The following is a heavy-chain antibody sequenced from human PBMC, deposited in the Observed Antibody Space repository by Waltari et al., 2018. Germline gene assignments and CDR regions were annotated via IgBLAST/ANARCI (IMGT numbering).Heavy chain of an antibody. CDR3: AKDGSASRLVRYYLDS. CDR2: RWYDGSYK. J-gene: IGHJ4*02. Sequence: QVQLVESGGGVVQPGRSLRLSCAASGFTFSRYAMHWVRQAPGKGVEWVAVRWYDGSYKFDADAVKGRFSISRDNPKNTLHLQMDSLRAEDSAIYYCAKDGSASRLVRYYLDSWGPGTLVTVSS. D-gene: IGHD2-8*02. V-gene: IGHV3-33*06. CDR1: GFTFSRYA.